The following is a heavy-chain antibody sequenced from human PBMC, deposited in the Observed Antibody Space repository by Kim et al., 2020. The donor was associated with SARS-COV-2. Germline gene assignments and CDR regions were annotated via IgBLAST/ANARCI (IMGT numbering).Heavy chain of an antibody. Sequence: SETLSLTCTVSGGSISSSTYYWGWIRQPPGMGLEWIGSDYYSGSTYYNPSLKIRVTISVDTSKNQFSLKLSSVTAADTAVYYCARHEMIYYFDYCGQGTL. CDR1: GGSISSSTYY. V-gene: IGHV4-39*01. CDR2: DYYSGST. CDR3: ARHEMIYYFDY. D-gene: IGHD3-22*01. J-gene: IGHJ4*02.